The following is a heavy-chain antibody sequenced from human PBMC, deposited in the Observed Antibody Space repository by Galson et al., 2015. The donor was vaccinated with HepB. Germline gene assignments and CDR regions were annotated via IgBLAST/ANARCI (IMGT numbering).Heavy chain of an antibody. D-gene: IGHD2-2*02. CDR1: GFTFSSYA. Sequence: SLRLSCAASGFTFSSYAMHWVRQAPGKGLEYVSAISSNGGSTYYADSVKGRFTISRDNSKNTLYLQMSSLRAEGTAVYYCVKGGCSSTSCYTGVIAFDTWGQGTMVTVSS. J-gene: IGHJ3*02. CDR2: ISSNGGST. CDR3: VKGGCSSTSCYTGVIAFDT. V-gene: IGHV3-64D*06.